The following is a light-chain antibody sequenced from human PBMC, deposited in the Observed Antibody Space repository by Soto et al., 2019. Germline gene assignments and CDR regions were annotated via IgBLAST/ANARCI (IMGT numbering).Light chain of an antibody. CDR2: DVS. CDR1: SSDVGGYNY. Sequence: QSALTQPASVSGSPGQSITISCTGTSSDVGGYNYVSWYQQHPGKAPKLMIYDVSNRPSGVSNRFSGSKSGTTASLTISGLQAEDEADYYCSSYTSGSTWVFGGGTKLTVL. CDR3: SSYTSGSTWV. J-gene: IGLJ3*02. V-gene: IGLV2-14*01.